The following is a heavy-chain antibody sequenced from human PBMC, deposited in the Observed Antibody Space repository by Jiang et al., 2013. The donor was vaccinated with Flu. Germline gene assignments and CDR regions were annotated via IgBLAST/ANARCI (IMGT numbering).Heavy chain of an antibody. CDR1: GGSISSYY. Sequence: GPGLVKPSETLSLTCTVSGGSISSYYWSWIRQPPGKGLEWIGYIYYSGSTNYNPSLKSRVTISVDTSKNQFSLKLSSVTAADTAVYYCARLHYYDSSAPWDAFDIWGQGTMVTVSS. CDR2: IYYSGST. D-gene: IGHD3-22*01. CDR3: ARLHYYDSSAPWDAFDI. J-gene: IGHJ3*02. V-gene: IGHV4-59*01.